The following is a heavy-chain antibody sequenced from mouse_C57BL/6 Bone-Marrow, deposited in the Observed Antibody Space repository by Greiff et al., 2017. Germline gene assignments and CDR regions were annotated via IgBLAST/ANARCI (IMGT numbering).Heavy chain of an antibody. Sequence: EVQLQQSGPELVKPGASVKISCKASGYTITDYYMNWVKQSHGKSLEWIGDINPNNGGTCYTQKFKGKAILTVAKSSSTAYMELRSLPSDDSAVFYCARSSNYSGNSIDYWGQGTSLTVSS. CDR3: ARSSNYSGNSIDY. CDR2: INPNNGGT. D-gene: IGHD1-1*01. J-gene: IGHJ2*02. V-gene: IGHV1-26*01. CDR1: GYTITDYY.